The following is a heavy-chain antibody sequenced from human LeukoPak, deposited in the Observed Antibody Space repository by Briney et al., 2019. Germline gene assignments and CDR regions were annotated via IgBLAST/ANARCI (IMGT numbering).Heavy chain of an antibody. Sequence: SETLSLTCAVYGGSLSGYYWSWIRQPPGKGLEWIGEINHSGSTNYNPSLKSRVTISVDTSKNQFSLKLSSVTAADTAVYYCARVGIAARHFDYWGQGTLVTVSS. CDR1: GGSLSGYY. D-gene: IGHD6-6*01. CDR2: INHSGST. J-gene: IGHJ4*02. CDR3: ARVGIAARHFDY. V-gene: IGHV4-34*01.